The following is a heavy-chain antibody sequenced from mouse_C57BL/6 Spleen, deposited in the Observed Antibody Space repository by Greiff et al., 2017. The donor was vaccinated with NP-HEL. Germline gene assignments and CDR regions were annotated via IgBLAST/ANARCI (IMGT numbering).Heavy chain of an antibody. CDR2: IRNKANNHAT. CDR1: GFTFSDAW. V-gene: IGHV6-6*01. CDR3: TRSRDWYFDV. Sequence: DVMLVESGGGLVQPGGSMKLSCAASGFTFSDAWMDWVRQSPEQGLEWVAEIRNKANNHATYYAVSVKGRFTMSRDDSKSSVYLQMISLRAEDTGIYYCTRSRDWYFDVWGTGTTVTVSS. J-gene: IGHJ1*03.